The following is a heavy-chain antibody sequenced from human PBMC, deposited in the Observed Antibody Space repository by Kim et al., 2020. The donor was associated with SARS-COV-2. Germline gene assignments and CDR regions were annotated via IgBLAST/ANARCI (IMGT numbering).Heavy chain of an antibody. J-gene: IGHJ6*03. CDR1: GFSLNTRGMC. V-gene: IGHV2-70*11. Sequence: SGPTLVKPTQTLTLTCTFSGFSLNTRGMCVSWIRQSPGKALEWLARIDWDNDKYFRTSLKTRLTISKDTSKNQVVLTMTNMDPVDTATYFCARLRGTTGTTPQASYNYYMDVWGKGTTVTVSS. D-gene: IGHD1-1*01. CDR2: IDWDNDK. CDR3: ARLRGTTGTTPQASYNYYMDV.